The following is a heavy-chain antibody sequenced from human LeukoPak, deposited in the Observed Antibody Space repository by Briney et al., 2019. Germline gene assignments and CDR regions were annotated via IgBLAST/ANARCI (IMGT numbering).Heavy chain of an antibody. CDR2: IKQDGSHK. CDR1: GFTFSSYW. CDR3: SKDLTSDFGGDFDP. V-gene: IGHV3-7*01. J-gene: IGHJ5*02. Sequence: GGSLRLSCAASGFTFSSYWMSWVRQAPGKGLEWVANIKQDGSHKYYADSVKGRFTISRDNSKSTVYLQMNSLRAEDTAVYYCSKDLTSDFGGDFDPWGQGTLVTVSS. D-gene: IGHD3-10*01.